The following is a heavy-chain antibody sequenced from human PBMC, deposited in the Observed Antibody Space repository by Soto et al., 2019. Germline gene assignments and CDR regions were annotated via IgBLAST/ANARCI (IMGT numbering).Heavy chain of an antibody. Sequence: SVKVSCKSSGGTFSSYAISWVRQAPGQGLEWMGGIIPIFGTANYAQRFQGRVTITADESTSTAYMELSSLRSEDTAVYYCARDRTMRAFYALDIWGQGTRVTVS. CDR1: GGTFSSYA. J-gene: IGHJ3*02. CDR3: ARDRTMRAFYALDI. V-gene: IGHV1-69*13. D-gene: IGHD3-22*01. CDR2: IIPIFGTA.